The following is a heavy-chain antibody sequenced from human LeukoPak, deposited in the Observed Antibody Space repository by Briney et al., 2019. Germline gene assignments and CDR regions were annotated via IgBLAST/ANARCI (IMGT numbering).Heavy chain of an antibody. V-gene: IGHV3-23*01. CDR3: AKGSLGSWYFFDS. Sequence: GGSLRLSCAASGFTFGSSPMSWVRQAPGKGPESVTTFSRNGHDTYYADSVKGRFTIFRDNSKSTLYLQMNSLRAEDTAVYYCAKGSLGSWYFFDSWGQGTLVTVSS. CDR2: FSRNGHDT. D-gene: IGHD6-13*01. CDR1: GFTFGSSP. J-gene: IGHJ4*02.